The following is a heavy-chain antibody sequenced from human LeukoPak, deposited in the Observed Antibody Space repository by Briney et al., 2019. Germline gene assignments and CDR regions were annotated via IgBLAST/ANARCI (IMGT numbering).Heavy chain of an antibody. CDR1: GFTFSTYG. V-gene: IGHV3-30*18. Sequence: GRSLGLSCAASGFTFSTYGVHWVRQAPGKGLEWVAVISYDGSNKYYADSVKGRFTISRDNSKNTLYLQMNSLRAEDTAVYHCAKALLTGTYYYYAMDVWGQGTTVTVSS. CDR2: ISYDGSNK. CDR3: AKALLTGTYYYYAMDV. J-gene: IGHJ6*02. D-gene: IGHD1-20*01.